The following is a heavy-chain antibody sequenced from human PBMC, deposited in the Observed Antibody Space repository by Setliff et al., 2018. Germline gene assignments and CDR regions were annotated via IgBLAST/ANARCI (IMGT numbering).Heavy chain of an antibody. Sequence: PSETLSLTCTVSGGSMTSYYWTWIRQPPGEGLEWIGNIYYSGSAFYNPSLKSRVTISVDTSKTQFSLKLSSVTAADTAVYYCARGPNTYDSSGYYYRAGYYYYMDVWGKGTTVTGSS. J-gene: IGHJ6*03. CDR3: ARGPNTYDSSGYYYRAGYYYYMDV. CDR2: IYYSGSA. V-gene: IGHV4-59*04. D-gene: IGHD3-22*01. CDR1: GGSMTSYY.